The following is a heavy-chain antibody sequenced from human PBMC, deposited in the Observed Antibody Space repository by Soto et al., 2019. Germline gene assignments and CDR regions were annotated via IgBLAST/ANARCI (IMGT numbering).Heavy chain of an antibody. CDR3: ARALKPTTVTTYFFDY. J-gene: IGHJ4*02. V-gene: IGHV4-61*01. CDR1: GGSVSSGSYY. Sequence: SETLSLTCTVSGGSVSSGSYYWSWIRQPPGKGLEWIGYIYYSGSTNYNPSLKSRVTISVDTSKNQFSLKLSSVTAADTAVYYCARALKPTTVTTYFFDYWGQGTLVTVSS. CDR2: IYYSGST. D-gene: IGHD4-17*01.